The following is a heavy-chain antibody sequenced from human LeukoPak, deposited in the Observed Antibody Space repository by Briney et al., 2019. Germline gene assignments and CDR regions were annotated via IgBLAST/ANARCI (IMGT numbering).Heavy chain of an antibody. CDR3: AKRGVVIRYILVDFRKEAYYFDS. Sequence: PGGLLRLSCAASGITLSNYGMSWVRQAPGKGLEWVAGISDSGGRTKYADSVRGRFTISRDNSKNTLYLQMDSLRAEDTVVYFCAKRGVVIRYILVDFRKEAYYFDSWGQGALVTVSS. V-gene: IGHV3-23*01. J-gene: IGHJ4*02. D-gene: IGHD2-15*01. CDR2: ISDSGGRT. CDR1: GITLSNYG.